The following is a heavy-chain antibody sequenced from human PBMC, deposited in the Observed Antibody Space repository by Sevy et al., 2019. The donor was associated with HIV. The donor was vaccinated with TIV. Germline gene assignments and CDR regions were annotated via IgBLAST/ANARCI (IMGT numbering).Heavy chain of an antibody. D-gene: IGHD2-2*01. CDR1: GYTFTSYG. J-gene: IGHJ6*02. CDR3: ARLGYCSSTSCSVGYYYYGMDV. Sequence: ASVKVSCKASGYTFTSYGISWVRQAPGQGLEWMGWISAYNGNTNYAQTLQGRVTMTTDTSTSTAYMELRSLRSDDTAVYYCARLGYCSSTSCSVGYYYYGMDVWGQGTTVTVSS. CDR2: ISAYNGNT. V-gene: IGHV1-18*01.